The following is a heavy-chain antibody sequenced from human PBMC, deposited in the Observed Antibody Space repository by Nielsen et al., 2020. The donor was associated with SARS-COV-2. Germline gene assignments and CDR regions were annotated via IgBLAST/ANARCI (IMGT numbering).Heavy chain of an antibody. D-gene: IGHD2-2*01. Sequence: GGSLRLSCVGFGFTFSSYGIHWVRQAPGKGLEWVAVISLDGSENHYVDSVKGRFTISRDNAKYSLYLQMNSLRAEDTAVYYCARGVVVAAPMSGEEHYYYGMDVWGQGTTVTVSS. CDR3: ARGVVVAAPMSGEEHYYYGMDV. V-gene: IGHV3-30*03. CDR2: ISLDGSEN. CDR1: GFTFSSYG. J-gene: IGHJ6*02.